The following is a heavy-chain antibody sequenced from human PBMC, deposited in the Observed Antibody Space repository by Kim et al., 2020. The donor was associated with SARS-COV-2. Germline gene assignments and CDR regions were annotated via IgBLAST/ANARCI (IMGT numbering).Heavy chain of an antibody. J-gene: IGHJ4*02. CDR2: IDPSDSYT. CDR1: GYSFTSYW. Sequence: GESLKISCKGSGYSFTSYWISWVLQMPGKGLEWMGRIDPSDSYTNYSPSFQGHVTISADKSISTAYLQWSSLKASDTAMYYCARTPGYCSSTSCYRRVYYFDYWGQGTLVTVSS. V-gene: IGHV5-10-1*01. CDR3: ARTPGYCSSTSCYRRVYYFDY. D-gene: IGHD2-2*01.